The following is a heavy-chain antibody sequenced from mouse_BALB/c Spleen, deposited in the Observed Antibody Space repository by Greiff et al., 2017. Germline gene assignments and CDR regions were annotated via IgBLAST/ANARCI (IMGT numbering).Heavy chain of an antibody. CDR1: GYAFSSYW. D-gene: IGHD4-1*01. CDR2: IYPGDGDT. V-gene: IGHV1-80*01. CDR3: AREGDWDGYYAMDY. J-gene: IGHJ4*01. Sequence: VKLMESGAELVRPGSSVKISCKASGYAFSSYWMNWVKQRPGQGLEWIGQIYPGDGDTNYNGKFKGKATLTADKSSSTAYMQLSSLTSEDSAVYFCAREGDWDGYYAMDYWGQGTSVTVSS.